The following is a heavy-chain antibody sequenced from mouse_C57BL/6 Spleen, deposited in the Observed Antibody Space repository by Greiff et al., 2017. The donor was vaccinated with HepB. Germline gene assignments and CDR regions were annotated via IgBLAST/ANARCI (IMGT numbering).Heavy chain of an antibody. Sequence: VQLKQSGTVLARPGASVKMSCKTSGYTFTSYWMHWVKQRPGQGLEWIGAIYPGNSDTSYNQKFKGKAKRTAVTSASTAYMELSSLTNEDSAVYYCTRASSGYPFAYWGQGTLVTVSA. J-gene: IGHJ3*01. CDR2: IYPGNSDT. CDR1: GYTFTSYW. CDR3: TRASSGYPFAY. D-gene: IGHD3-2*02. V-gene: IGHV1-5*01.